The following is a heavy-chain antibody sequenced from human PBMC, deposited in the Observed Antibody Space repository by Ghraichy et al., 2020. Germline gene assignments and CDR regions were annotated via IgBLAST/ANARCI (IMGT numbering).Heavy chain of an antibody. Sequence: GGSLRLSCAASGFTFSSYAMSWVRQAPGKGLEWVSAISGSGGSTYYADSVKGRFTISRDNSKNTLYLQMNSLRAEDTAVYYCAKAGDGGYQLLYYYYGMDVWGQGTTVTVSS. J-gene: IGHJ6*02. CDR1: GFTFSSYA. D-gene: IGHD2-2*02. CDR2: ISGSGGST. CDR3: AKAGDGGYQLLYYYYGMDV. V-gene: IGHV3-23*01.